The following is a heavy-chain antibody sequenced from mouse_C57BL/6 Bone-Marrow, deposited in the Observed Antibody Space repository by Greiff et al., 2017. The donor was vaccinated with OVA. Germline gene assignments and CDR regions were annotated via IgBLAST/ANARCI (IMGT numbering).Heavy chain of an antibody. V-gene: IGHV1-76*01. CDR3: ARITTVVATPYAMDY. D-gene: IGHD1-1*01. CDR2: IYPGSGNT. J-gene: IGHJ4*01. CDR1: GYTFTDYY. Sequence: QVQLKQSGAELVRPGASVKLSCKASGYTFTDYYINWVKQRPGQGLEWIARIYPGSGNTNYNEKFKGKATLTAATSSRPAYLQLSSLTSEDSAVDFCARITTVVATPYAMDYWGQGTAVTVSS.